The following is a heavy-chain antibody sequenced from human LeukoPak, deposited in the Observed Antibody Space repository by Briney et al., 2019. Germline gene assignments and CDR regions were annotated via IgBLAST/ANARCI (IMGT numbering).Heavy chain of an antibody. J-gene: IGHJ4*02. V-gene: IGHV1-18*01. D-gene: IGHD2-2*01. CDR2: ISAYNGNT. Sequence: ASVKVSCKASGYTFTSYGISWVRQAPGQGLEWMGWISAYNGNTNYAQKFQGRVTITRNTSISTAYMELSSLRSEDTAVYYCARETTCSSTSCHPSLDYWGQGTLVTVSS. CDR1: GYTFTSYG. CDR3: ARETTCSSTSCHPSLDY.